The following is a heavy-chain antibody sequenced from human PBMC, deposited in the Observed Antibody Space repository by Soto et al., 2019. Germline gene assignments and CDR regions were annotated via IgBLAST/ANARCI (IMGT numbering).Heavy chain of an antibody. CDR3: TRSTHAMNGGSHYMALDDDLVTGMDV. Sequence: QVQLQESGPRLVRPSGALSLTCSVSGASITSGHWSTWVRQSPGKGLEWIGEISDRGSTNSNPSLKSRVSLSADKSQNQFSLRLTSVTAADTAIYYCTRSTHAMNGGSHYMALDDDLVTGMDVWGPGTTVTVSS. D-gene: IGHD3-16*01. J-gene: IGHJ6*02. CDR1: GASITSGHW. V-gene: IGHV4-4*02. CDR2: ISDRGST.